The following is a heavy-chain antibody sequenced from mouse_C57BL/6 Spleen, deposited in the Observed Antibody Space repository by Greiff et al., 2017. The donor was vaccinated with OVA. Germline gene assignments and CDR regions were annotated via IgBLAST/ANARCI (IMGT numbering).Heavy chain of an antibody. D-gene: IGHD2-4*01. Sequence: QVQLQQSGAELVRPGASVTLSCKASGYTFTDYEMHWVKQTPVHGLEWIGAIDPETGGTAYNQKFKGKAILTADKSSSTAYMELRSLTSEDSAVYYCTRWGLRQCFDVWGTGTTVTVSS. CDR3: TRWGLRQCFDV. CDR1: GYTFTDYE. CDR2: IDPETGGT. V-gene: IGHV1-15*01. J-gene: IGHJ1*03.